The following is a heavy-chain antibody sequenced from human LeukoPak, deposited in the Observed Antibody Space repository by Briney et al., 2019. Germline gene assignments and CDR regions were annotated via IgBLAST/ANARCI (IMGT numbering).Heavy chain of an antibody. D-gene: IGHD3-3*01. CDR2: INPNSGGT. V-gene: IGHV1-2*02. CDR1: GYTFTGYY. CDR3: ARDHPISDFWSGYSRYYYYYGMDV. Sequence: GASVKVSCKASGYTFTGYYMHWVRQAPGQGLEWMGWINPNSGGTNYAQKFQGRVTMTRDTSISTAYMELSRLRSDDTAVYYCARDHPISDFWSGYSRYYYYYGMDVWGQGTTVTVSS. J-gene: IGHJ6*02.